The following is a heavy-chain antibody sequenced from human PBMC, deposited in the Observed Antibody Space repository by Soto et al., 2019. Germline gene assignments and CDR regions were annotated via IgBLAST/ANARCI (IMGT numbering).Heavy chain of an antibody. Sequence: SVKGSCKASGYIFTYRYLYWVRQAPGQALEWMGWIIPYNGNTNYAQKFQDRFSITRESSLSTVYMELRSLRSEDTAVYYCATDGGLGSGWYDYWGQGTLVTVSS. CDR2: IIPYNGNT. J-gene: IGHJ4*02. CDR3: ATDGGLGSGWYDY. CDR1: GYIFTYRY. V-gene: IGHV1-45*02. D-gene: IGHD6-19*01.